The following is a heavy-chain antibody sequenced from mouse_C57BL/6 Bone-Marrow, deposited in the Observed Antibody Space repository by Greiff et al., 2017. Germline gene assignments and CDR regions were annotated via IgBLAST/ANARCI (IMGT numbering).Heavy chain of an antibody. J-gene: IGHJ3*01. CDR1: GYTFTSYW. CDR2: INPGSGNT. Sequence: QVHVKQSGAELAKPGASVKLSCKASGYTFTSYWMHWVKQRPGQGLEWIGYINPGSGNTKYNQKFKDKATLTADKSSSTSYMQLSSLTYEDSAVYDCASEYYCCSPWFAYEGPGALVT. D-gene: IGHD1-2*01. CDR3: ASEYYCCSPWFAY. V-gene: IGHV1-7*01.